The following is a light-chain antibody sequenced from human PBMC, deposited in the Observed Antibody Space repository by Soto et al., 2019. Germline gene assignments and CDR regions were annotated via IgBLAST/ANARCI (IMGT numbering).Light chain of an antibody. CDR1: SSNIGAGYD. Sequence: QSVLTQPPSVSGAPGQRVTISCTGGSSNIGAGYDVHWYQQLPGTAPKLLIYRNSNRPSGVPDRFSGSKSGTSASLAITGLQAEDEADYYCQSYDSSLSGSVFGGGTKLTVL. CDR2: RNS. V-gene: IGLV1-40*01. J-gene: IGLJ3*02. CDR3: QSYDSSLSGSV.